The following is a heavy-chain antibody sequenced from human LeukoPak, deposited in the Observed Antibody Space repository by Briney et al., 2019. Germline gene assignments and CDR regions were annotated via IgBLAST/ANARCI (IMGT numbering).Heavy chain of an antibody. Sequence: GGSLRLSCVASGFTFSSYWMHWVRQAPGKGLVWVSRINTDGSSTTYADSVRGRFTISRDNAKNTLSLEMNSLRAEDTAVYYCASGAYTQGRMIDFWGQGTLVTVPS. J-gene: IGHJ4*02. V-gene: IGHV3-74*01. CDR2: INTDGSST. CDR1: GFTFSSYW. CDR3: ASGAYTQGRMIDF. D-gene: IGHD5-18*01.